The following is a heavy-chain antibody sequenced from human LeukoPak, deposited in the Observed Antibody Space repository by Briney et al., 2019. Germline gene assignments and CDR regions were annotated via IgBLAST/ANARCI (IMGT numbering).Heavy chain of an antibody. J-gene: IGHJ4*02. D-gene: IGHD3-22*01. CDR2: INSNSGGT. CDR1: GYTFTGYY. CDR3: ATSHDSSGYYYFDY. V-gene: IGHV1-2*02. Sequence: ASVKVSCKASGYTFTGYYMHWVRQAPGQGLEWMGWINSNSGGTNYAQKFQGRVTMTRDTSISTAYMELSRLRSDDTAVYYCATSHDSSGYYYFDYWGQGTLVTVSS.